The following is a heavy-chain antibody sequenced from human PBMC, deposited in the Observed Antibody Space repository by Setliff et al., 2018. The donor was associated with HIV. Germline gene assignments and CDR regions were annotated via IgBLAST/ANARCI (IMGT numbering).Heavy chain of an antibody. CDR1: GFSFSGYG. D-gene: IGHD1-26*01. Sequence: LRLSCAASGFSFSGYGMHWVRQAPGKGLEWAAVIWNDGTHKSYADSVKGRFTISRGNSKNTLFLQMNRLTPEDTAVYYCARDFRYSGSYGSAFDLWGQGTMVTVSS. CDR2: IWNDGTHK. J-gene: IGHJ3*01. CDR3: ARDFRYSGSYGSAFDL. V-gene: IGHV3-33*08.